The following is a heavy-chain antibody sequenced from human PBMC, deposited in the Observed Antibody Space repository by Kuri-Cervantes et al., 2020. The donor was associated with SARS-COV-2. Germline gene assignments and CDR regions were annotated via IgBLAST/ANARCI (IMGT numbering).Heavy chain of an antibody. V-gene: IGHV4-39*01. J-gene: IGHJ4*02. CDR1: GGSISSSSYY. CDR2: IYYSGST. D-gene: IGHD3-3*01. Sequence: SETLSLTCTVSGGSISSSSYYWGWIRQPPGKGLEWIGSIYYSGSTYYNPSLKSRVTISVDTSKNQFSLKLSSVTAADTAVYYCVGFGVVITNYFAYWGQGNLVTVSS. CDR3: VGFGVVITNYFAY.